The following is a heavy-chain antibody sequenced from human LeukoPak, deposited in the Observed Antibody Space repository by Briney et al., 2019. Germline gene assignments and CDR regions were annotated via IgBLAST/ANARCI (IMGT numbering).Heavy chain of an antibody. CDR2: IYYSGST. J-gene: IGHJ4*02. D-gene: IGHD3-9*01. V-gene: IGHV4-59*12. CDR1: GGSISSYY. Sequence: SETLSLTCTVSGGSISSYYWSWIRQPPGKGLEWIGYIYYSGSTNYNPSLKSRVTISVDTSKNQFSLKLSSVTAADTAVYHCARIDSTAGGDYWGQGTLVTVSS. CDR3: ARIDSTAGGDY.